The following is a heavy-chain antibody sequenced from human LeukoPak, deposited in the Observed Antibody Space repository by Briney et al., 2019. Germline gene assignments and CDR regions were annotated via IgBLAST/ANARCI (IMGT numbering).Heavy chain of an antibody. D-gene: IGHD3-22*01. J-gene: IGHJ6*03. CDR1: GGSLSSTSYY. Sequence: SETLSLTCTVSGGSLSSTSYYWGWIRQPPGKGLEWIGTMYYSGSTYYNPSLKSRVTISVDRSKNQFSLKVSSVTAADTAVYYCARHSPDYYDSSGYRYYYYMDVWGKGTTVTVSS. CDR2: MYYSGST. V-gene: IGHV4-39*01. CDR3: ARHSPDYYDSSGYRYYYYMDV.